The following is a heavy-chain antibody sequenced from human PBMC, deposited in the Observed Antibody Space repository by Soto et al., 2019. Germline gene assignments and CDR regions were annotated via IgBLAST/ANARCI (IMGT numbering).Heavy chain of an antibody. J-gene: IGHJ4*02. V-gene: IGHV1-2*02. CDR2: ISPNSGVT. CDR3: ARDREGYLDF. CDR1: GNTFSGYY. Sequence: QVQLVAQSGAEVKKPGASVKVSCKASGNTFSGYYVHWVRQAPGQGLEWMGWISPNSGVTSYAQKFQGRVTITRDTSISTVYMELNRLRSDDTAVYYCARDREGYLDFWVQGALVTVSS.